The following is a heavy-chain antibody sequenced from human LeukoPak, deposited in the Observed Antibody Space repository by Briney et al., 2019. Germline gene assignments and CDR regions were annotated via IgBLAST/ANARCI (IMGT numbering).Heavy chain of an antibody. V-gene: IGHV3-30*18. D-gene: IGHD3-10*01. CDR1: GFTFSSYG. J-gene: IGHJ4*02. Sequence: PGGSLRLSCAASGFTFSSYGMHWVRQAPGKGLEWVAVISYDGSNKYYADSVKGRFTISRDNSKNTLYLQMNSLRAEDTAVYYCAKGRMVRGNGPLDYWGQGTLVTVSS. CDR2: ISYDGSNK. CDR3: AKGRMVRGNGPLDY.